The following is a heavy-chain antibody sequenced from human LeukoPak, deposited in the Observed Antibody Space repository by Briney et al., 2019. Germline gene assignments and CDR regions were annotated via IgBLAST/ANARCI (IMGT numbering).Heavy chain of an antibody. J-gene: IGHJ4*02. CDR2: INYRGPT. D-gene: IGHD3-16*01. Sequence: SETLSLTCSVSDGSTSTDDYYWGWIRQPPRKRLEWIVSINYRGPTYYNPSLKTRVTLSVDTSNNDFSLNLRSVPAADTAFYFCARLRGSYKLPYYFDSWGQGTLVPVSS. V-gene: IGHV4-39*02. CDR1: DGSTSTDDYY. CDR3: ARLRGSYKLPYYFDS.